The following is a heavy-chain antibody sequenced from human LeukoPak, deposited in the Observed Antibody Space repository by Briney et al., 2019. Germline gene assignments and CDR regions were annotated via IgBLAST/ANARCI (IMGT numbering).Heavy chain of an antibody. CDR2: IYYSGST. Sequence: SETRSLTCTVSGGSISSSSYYWGWIRQPPGKGLEWIGSIYYSGSTYYNPSLKSRVTISVDTSKNQFSLKLSSVTAADTAVYYCARGSQMATIRAHFDYWGQGTLVTVSS. J-gene: IGHJ4*02. V-gene: IGHV4-39*07. CDR3: ARGSQMATIRAHFDY. D-gene: IGHD5-24*01. CDR1: GGSISSSSYY.